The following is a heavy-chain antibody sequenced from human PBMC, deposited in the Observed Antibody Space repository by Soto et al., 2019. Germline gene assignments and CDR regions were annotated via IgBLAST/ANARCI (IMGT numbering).Heavy chain of an antibody. D-gene: IGHD6-13*01. Sequence: ASVKVSCKASGYTFTSYGISWVRQAPGQGLEWMGWISAYNGDTNYAQKPQGRVTMTTDTSTSTAYMELRSLRSDDTAVYYCATAEPRIAALFNWFDPWGQGTLVTVSS. J-gene: IGHJ5*02. CDR2: ISAYNGDT. CDR3: ATAEPRIAALFNWFDP. CDR1: GYTFTSYG. V-gene: IGHV1-18*01.